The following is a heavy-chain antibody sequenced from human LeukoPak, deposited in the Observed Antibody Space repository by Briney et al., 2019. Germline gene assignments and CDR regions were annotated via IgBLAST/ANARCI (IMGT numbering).Heavy chain of an antibody. CDR1: GYTFTGYY. CDR3: ARAGFTMVRGVIIPLGY. CDR2: INPNSGGT. V-gene: IGHV1-2*02. Sequence: GASVKVSCKASGYTFTGYYMHWVRQAPGQGLEWMGWINPNSGGTNYAQKFQGRVTMTRDTSISTAYMELSRLRSDDTAVYYCARAGFTMVRGVIIPLGYWGQGTLVTVSS. J-gene: IGHJ4*02. D-gene: IGHD3-10*01.